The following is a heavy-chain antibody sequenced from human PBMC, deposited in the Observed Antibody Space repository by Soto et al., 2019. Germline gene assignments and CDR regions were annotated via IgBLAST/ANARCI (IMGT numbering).Heavy chain of an antibody. Sequence: KTSETLSLTCAVSGYSISSGYYWGWIRQPPGKGLEWIGSIYHSGSTYYNPSLKSRVTISVDTSNNQFSLKLSSVTAADTAVYYCARYYDFWSGYDRFDPWGQGTLVTVSS. J-gene: IGHJ5*02. CDR3: ARYYDFWSGYDRFDP. V-gene: IGHV4-38-2*01. CDR2: IYHSGST. D-gene: IGHD3-3*01. CDR1: GYSISSGYY.